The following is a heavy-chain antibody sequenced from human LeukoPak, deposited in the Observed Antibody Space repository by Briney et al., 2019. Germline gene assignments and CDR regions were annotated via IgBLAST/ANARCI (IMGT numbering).Heavy chain of an antibody. V-gene: IGHV3-48*03. J-gene: IGHJ6*02. CDR2: ISSSGSTI. CDR1: GFTFSSYE. CDR3: ARIVAAGVIHTPGMDV. Sequence: GGSLRLSCAASGFTFSSYEMNWVRQAPGKGLEWVSYISSSGSTIYYADSVKGRFTISRDNAKNSLYLQMNSLRAEDTAVYYCARIVAAGVIHTPGMDVWGQGTTVTVSS. D-gene: IGHD3-16*02.